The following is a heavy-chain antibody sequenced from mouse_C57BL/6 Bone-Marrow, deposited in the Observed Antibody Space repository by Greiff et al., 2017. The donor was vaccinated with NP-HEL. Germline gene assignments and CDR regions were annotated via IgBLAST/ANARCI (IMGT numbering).Heavy chain of an antibody. CDR1: GYTFTSYW. CDR2: INPNNGGT. D-gene: IGHD3-2*02. Sequence: VQLQQPGTELVKPGASVKLSCKASGYTFTSYWMHWLKQRPGQGLEWIGNINPNNGGTNDNEKFKTKATLTVDKSSSTAYMELSSLTSEDSAVDYCARDSGYAFDYWGQGTTLTVSS. V-gene: IGHV1-53*01. J-gene: IGHJ2*01. CDR3: ARDSGYAFDY.